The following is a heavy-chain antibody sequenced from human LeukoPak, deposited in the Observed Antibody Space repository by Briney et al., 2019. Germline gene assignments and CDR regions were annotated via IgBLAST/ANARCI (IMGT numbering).Heavy chain of an antibody. Sequence: GGSLRLSCAASGFTFNTYSMNWVRQAPGEGLEWVSSISSSSSYIYYADSVKGRFTISRDNSKNTLYLQMNSLRAEDTAVYYCAKDLSMGYCSGGSCGGIDYWGQGTLVTVSS. D-gene: IGHD2-15*01. V-gene: IGHV3-21*01. CDR1: GFTFNTYS. CDR3: AKDLSMGYCSGGSCGGIDY. J-gene: IGHJ4*02. CDR2: ISSSSSYI.